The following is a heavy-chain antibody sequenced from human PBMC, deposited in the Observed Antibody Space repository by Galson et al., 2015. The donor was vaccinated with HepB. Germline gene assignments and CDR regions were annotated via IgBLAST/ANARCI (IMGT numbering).Heavy chain of an antibody. D-gene: IGHD2-21*01. J-gene: IGHJ5*02. CDR2: IKQDGSEK. Sequence: SLRLSCAASGFTFSSYWMSWVRQAPGKGLEWVANIKQDGSEKYYVDSVKGRFTISRDNAKNSLYLQMNSLRAEDTAVYYCAREGGDEGGGGWFDPWGQGTLVTVSS. CDR1: GFTFSSYW. V-gene: IGHV3-7*03. CDR3: AREGGDEGGGGWFDP.